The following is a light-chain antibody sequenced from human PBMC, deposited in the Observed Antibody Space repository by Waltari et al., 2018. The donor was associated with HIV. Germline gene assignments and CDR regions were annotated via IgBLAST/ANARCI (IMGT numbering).Light chain of an antibody. CDR2: KDN. CDR3: QSADSSGTS. J-gene: IGLJ2*01. CDR1: TLPKKS. Sequence: SDVVTQTPSVSVSPGQTARITCSGETLPKKSVYWYQQKPGQAPVVGIYKDNERPSGIPERFSGSSSGTRATLTISGVQAEDEADYYCQSADSSGTSFGGGTKLTVL. V-gene: IGLV3-25*03.